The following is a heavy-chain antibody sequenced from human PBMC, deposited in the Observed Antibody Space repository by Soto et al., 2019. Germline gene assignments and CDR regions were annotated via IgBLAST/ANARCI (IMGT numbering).Heavy chain of an antibody. Sequence: GGSLRLSCAASGFIFSSYWMSWVRQAPGKGLEWVANIKQDGSEKYYVDSMKGRFTISRDNAKKSLYLQMNSLRAEDTAVYYCARWLVPVAMSYYYYYMDVWGKGTTVTVSS. CDR2: IKQDGSEK. CDR3: ARWLVPVAMSYYYYYMDV. V-gene: IGHV3-7*01. CDR1: GFIFSSYW. J-gene: IGHJ6*03. D-gene: IGHD2-2*01.